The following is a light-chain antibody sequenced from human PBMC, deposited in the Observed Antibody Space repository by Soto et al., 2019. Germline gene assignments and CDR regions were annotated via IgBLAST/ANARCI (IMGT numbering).Light chain of an antibody. CDR2: EVT. CDR3: SSYTRSDIFV. CDR1: SSDVGAYNY. V-gene: IGLV2-14*01. Sequence: QSVLTQPASVSGSPGQSIIISCTGTSSDVGAYNYVSWYQQHPDKAPKFMIYEVTNRPSGVSNRFSGSKSGNTASLTISGLQAEDEADYYCSSYTRSDIFVFGTGTKVTVL. J-gene: IGLJ1*01.